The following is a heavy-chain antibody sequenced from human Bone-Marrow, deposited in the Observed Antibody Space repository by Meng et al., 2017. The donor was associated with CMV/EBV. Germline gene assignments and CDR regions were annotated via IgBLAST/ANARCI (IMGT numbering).Heavy chain of an antibody. V-gene: IGHV4-39*06. CDR2: IYYSGST. J-gene: IGHJ6*02. D-gene: IGHD2-15*01. CDR1: GGSISSSSYY. Sequence: SETLSLTCTVSGGSISSSSYYWGWIRQPPGKGLEWIGSIYYSGSTYYNPSLKSRVTISLDTSKYQFTLKLSSVTAADTAVYYCARGSGEIAYYYYYGMDVWGQGTTVTVSS. CDR3: ARGSGEIAYYYYYGMDV.